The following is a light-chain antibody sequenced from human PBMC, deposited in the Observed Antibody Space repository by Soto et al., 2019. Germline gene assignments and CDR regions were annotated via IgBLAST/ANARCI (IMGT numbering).Light chain of an antibody. CDR2: EVT. Sequence: QSVLTQPASVSGSPGQSIAISCTGTRSDVGAYNYVSWYQQHPGKAPKLMISEVTNRPSGVSDRFSGSKSGNTASLTISGLQAEDEADYYCCSYAGSSTYAFGTGTKLTVL. J-gene: IGLJ1*01. CDR1: RSDVGAYNY. V-gene: IGLV2-14*01. CDR3: CSYAGSSTYA.